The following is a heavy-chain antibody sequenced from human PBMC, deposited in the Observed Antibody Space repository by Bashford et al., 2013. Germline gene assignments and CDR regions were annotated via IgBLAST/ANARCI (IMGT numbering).Heavy chain of an antibody. Sequence: SETLSLTCTVSGGSISSYYWSWIRQPPGKGLEWIGEINHSGSTNYNPSLKSRVTISVDTSKNQFSLKLSSVTAADTAVYYCARSMVRGVTWLYYYYGMDVWGQGTTVTVSS. CDR1: GGSISSYY. J-gene: IGHJ6*02. D-gene: IGHD3-10*01. CDR3: ARSMVRGVTWLYYYYGMDV. CDR2: INHSGST. V-gene: IGHV4-34*01.